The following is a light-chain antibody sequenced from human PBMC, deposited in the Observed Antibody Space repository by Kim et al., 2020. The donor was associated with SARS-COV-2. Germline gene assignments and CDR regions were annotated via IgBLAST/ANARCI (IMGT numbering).Light chain of an antibody. CDR3: QQYNNWPPA. J-gene: IGKJ1*01. Sequence: IVMTQSPATLSVSPGERATLSCRASQSIGSDLAWYQQKPGQTPRLLIYGASTRATGIPARFSGSGSGTEFTLTISSLQSEEFAVYYCQQYNNWPPAFGQGTKVDIK. CDR2: GAS. V-gene: IGKV3-15*01. CDR1: QSIGSD.